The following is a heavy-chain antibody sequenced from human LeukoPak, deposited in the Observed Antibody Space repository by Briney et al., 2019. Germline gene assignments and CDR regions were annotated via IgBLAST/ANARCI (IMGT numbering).Heavy chain of an antibody. D-gene: IGHD6-19*01. V-gene: IGHV1-46*01. CDR3: ARVARYSSGWYRERYFQH. CDR1: GYTFTSYY. CDR2: INPSGGST. Sequence: ASVKVSCKASGYTFTSYYMHWVRQAPGQGLEWMGIINPSGGSTSYAQKFQGRVTMTRDTSTSTAYMELSSLRSEDTAVYYCARVARYSSGWYRERYFQHWGQGTLVTVSS. J-gene: IGHJ1*01.